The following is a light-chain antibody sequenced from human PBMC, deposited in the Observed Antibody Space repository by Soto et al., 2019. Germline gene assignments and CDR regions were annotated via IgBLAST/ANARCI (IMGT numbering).Light chain of an antibody. CDR2: EVS. V-gene: IGLV2-14*01. CDR3: SSYTSSSTRV. CDR1: SSDVGGYNY. Sequence: QSALTQPASVSGSPGQSITISCTGTSSDVGGYNYVSWYQQHPGKAPKLMIYEVSNRPSGVSNRFSGSKSGNTASLTISGLQAEDEAHYYCSSYTSSSTRVFGGGTKLTFL. J-gene: IGLJ3*02.